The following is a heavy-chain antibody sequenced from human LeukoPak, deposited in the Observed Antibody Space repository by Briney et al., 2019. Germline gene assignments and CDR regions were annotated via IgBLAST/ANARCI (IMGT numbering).Heavy chain of an antibody. V-gene: IGHV3-9*01. J-gene: IGHJ5*02. CDR3: ARDHQLRFDP. Sequence: GGSLRLSCAVSGFTFDDYAMHWVRQAPGKGLEWVSGISWNSGSIGYADSVKGRFTISRDNAKNSLYLQMNSLRAEDTAVYYCARDHQLRFDPWGQGTLVTVSS. CDR2: ISWNSGSI. CDR1: GFTFDDYA. D-gene: IGHD2-2*01.